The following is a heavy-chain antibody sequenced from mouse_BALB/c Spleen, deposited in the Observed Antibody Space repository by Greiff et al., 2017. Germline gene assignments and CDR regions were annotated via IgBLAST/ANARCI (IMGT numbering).Heavy chain of an antibody. CDR2: ISSGGSYT. D-gene: IGHD2-14*01. CDR1: GFTFSSYG. J-gene: IGHJ2*01. CDR3: ARPNRSYFDY. V-gene: IGHV5-6*02. Sequence: EVKLVESGGDLVKPGGSLKLSCAASGFTFSSYGMSWVRQTPDKRLEWVATISSGGSYTYYPDSVKGRFTISRDNAKNTLYLQMSSLKSEDTAMYYCARPNRSYFDYWGQGTTLTVSS.